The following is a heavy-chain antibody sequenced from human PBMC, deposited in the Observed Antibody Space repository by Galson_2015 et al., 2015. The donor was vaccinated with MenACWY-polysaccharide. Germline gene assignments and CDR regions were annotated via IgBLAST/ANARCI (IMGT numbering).Heavy chain of an antibody. J-gene: IGHJ4*02. D-gene: IGHD6-19*01. Sequence: SLRLSCAASGFNFNNHGMHWVRQAPGKGLEWVSVISDSGRNTYYADSVKGRFTISRDNSKNTLYLQMNSLRGDDTAVYYCARGRVSGWYDWWGQGTLVTVSS. CDR2: ISDSGRNT. CDR1: GFNFNNHG. V-gene: IGHV3-23*01. CDR3: ARGRVSGWYDW.